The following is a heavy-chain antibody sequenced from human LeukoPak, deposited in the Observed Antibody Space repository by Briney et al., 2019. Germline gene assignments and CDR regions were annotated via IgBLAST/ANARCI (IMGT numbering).Heavy chain of an antibody. CDR1: GYSISSGYY. J-gene: IGHJ4*02. D-gene: IGHD5-18*01. V-gene: IGHV4-38-2*02. CDR3: ARDERYSYGYGVGY. Sequence: PSETLSLTCAVSGYSISSGYYWGWIRQPPGKGLEWIGSIYHSGSTYYNPPLKSRVTISVDTSKNQFSLKLSSVTAADTAMYYCARDERYSYGYGVGYWGQGTLVTVSS. CDR2: IYHSGST.